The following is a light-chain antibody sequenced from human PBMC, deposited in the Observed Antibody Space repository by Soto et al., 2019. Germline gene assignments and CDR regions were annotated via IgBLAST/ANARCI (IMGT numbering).Light chain of an antibody. V-gene: IGKV1D-8*01. CDR3: QQYYTYPLYT. J-gene: IGKJ2*01. CDR1: QDIGHY. CDR2: DTS. Sequence: VIWMTQSPSFLSAIRGDRVTISCRMSQDIGHYLAWYRQKPGKAPELLIYDTSRLQTGAPSRFSGSGSGTYFTLTISSLQSEDFATYYCQQYYTYPLYTFDQGTKLEI.